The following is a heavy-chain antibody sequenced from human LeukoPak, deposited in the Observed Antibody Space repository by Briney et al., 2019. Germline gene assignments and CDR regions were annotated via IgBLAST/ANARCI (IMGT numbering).Heavy chain of an antibody. CDR3: AKYTSSGWNWFDP. Sequence: SETLSLTCIVSGGXINKNYCSWIRQPPGKGLEWIGYIYYSGMTNYNPSLKSRVTISVDTSKNQFSLKLSSVTAADTAVYYCAKYTSSGWNWFDPWGQGTLVTVSS. D-gene: IGHD3-22*01. V-gene: IGHV4-59*01. CDR1: GGXINKNY. CDR2: IYYSGMT. J-gene: IGHJ5*02.